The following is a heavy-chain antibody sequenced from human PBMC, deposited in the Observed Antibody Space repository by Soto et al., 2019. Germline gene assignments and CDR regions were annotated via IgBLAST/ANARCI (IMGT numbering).Heavy chain of an antibody. V-gene: IGHV4-61*01. CDR1: GGSVSSGNYY. CDR2: IYYSGST. D-gene: IGHD5-12*01. J-gene: IGHJ4*02. Sequence: QVQLQESGPGLVRPSETLSLTCTVSGGSVSSGNYYWSWIRQPPGKGLEWIGYIYYSGSTNYNPSLKSRVTISVDTSKNQFSLNLSSVTAADTAVYFCARTSRDGYNGRGYYFDYWGQGTLVTVSS. CDR3: ARTSRDGYNGRGYYFDY.